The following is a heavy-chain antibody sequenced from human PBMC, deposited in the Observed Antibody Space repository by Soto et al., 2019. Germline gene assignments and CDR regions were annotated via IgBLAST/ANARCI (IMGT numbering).Heavy chain of an antibody. CDR3: ARDSGKGAFFDY. Sequence: EVQLVESGGGLVQPGGSQRLSCAASGFTFSDHYMDWVRQAPGKGLEWVGRIRNKANSYTTDYAASVKGRFTISRDDSKDSLYLKMNSLKTEETAIYYCARDSGKGAFFDYWGHGTLATVSS. V-gene: IGHV3-72*01. CDR1: GFTFSDHY. CDR2: IRNKANSYTT. D-gene: IGHD1-26*01. J-gene: IGHJ4*01.